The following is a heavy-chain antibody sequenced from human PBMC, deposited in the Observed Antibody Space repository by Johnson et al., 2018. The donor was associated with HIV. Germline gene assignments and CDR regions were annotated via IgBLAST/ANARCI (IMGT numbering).Heavy chain of an antibody. D-gene: IGHD3-3*01. CDR1: GFIFRTNG. J-gene: IGHJ3*01. Sequence: QVQLVESGGGVVQPGGPLRLSCAASGFIFRTNGMHWVRQAPGKGLEWVSFIRHDGNNKYYADSMKGRFIISRDNSKNMLYLEMQSLTTEDTAVYYCARGHTWPKSGFDFWGQGTLVTVSS. CDR2: IRHDGNNK. CDR3: ARGHTWPKSGFDF. V-gene: IGHV3-30*02.